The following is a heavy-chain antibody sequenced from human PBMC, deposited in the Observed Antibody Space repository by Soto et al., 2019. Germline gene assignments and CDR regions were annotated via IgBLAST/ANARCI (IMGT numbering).Heavy chain of an antibody. D-gene: IGHD3-10*01. J-gene: IGHJ4*02. CDR3: ARQRYYGSGSYHDY. CDR2: IYHSGST. Sequence: SETLSLTCAVSGGSISSSNWWSWVRQPPGKGLEWIGEIYHSGSTNYNPSLKSRVTISVDKSKNQFSLKLSSVTAADTAVYYCARQRYYGSGSYHDYWGQGTLVTVSS. V-gene: IGHV4-4*02. CDR1: GGSISSSNW.